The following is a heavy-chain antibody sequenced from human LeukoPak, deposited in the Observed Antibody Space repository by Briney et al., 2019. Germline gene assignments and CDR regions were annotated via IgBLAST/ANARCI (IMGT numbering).Heavy chain of an antibody. Sequence: GGSLTLSCAASGFTFSDYYMSWIRQAPGKGLEWVSYISSSGSTIYYAASVKGRFTISRDNAKNSLYPQMNRLRAEDTAVYYCARDKTHRYCSGGSCYEADWFDPWGQGTLVTVSS. D-gene: IGHD2-15*01. V-gene: IGHV3-11*01. CDR1: GFTFSDYY. J-gene: IGHJ5*02. CDR3: ARDKTHRYCSGGSCYEADWFDP. CDR2: ISSSGSTI.